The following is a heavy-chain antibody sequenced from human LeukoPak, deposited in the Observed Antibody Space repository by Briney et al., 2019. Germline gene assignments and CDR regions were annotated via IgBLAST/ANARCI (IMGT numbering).Heavy chain of an antibody. V-gene: IGHV1-69*04. J-gene: IGHJ5*02. CDR2: IIPTLGIA. CDR3: ARDRWLVVITERWFDP. D-gene: IGHD3-22*01. Sequence: VASVKVSCKASGGTFSSYAISWVRQAPGQGLEWMGRIIPTLGIANYAQKLQGRVTMTTDTSTSTAYMELRSLRSDDTAVYYCARDRWLVVITERWFDPWGQGTLVTVSS. CDR1: GGTFSSYA.